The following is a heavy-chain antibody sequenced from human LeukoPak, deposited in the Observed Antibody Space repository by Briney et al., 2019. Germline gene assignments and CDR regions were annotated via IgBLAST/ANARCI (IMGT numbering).Heavy chain of an antibody. CDR1: GGTFSSYA. Sequence: ASVKVSCKASGGTFSSYAISWVRQAPGQGLEWMGRIIPILGIANYAQKFQGRVTITADKSTSTAYMELSSLRSEDTAVYYCARDLWDIVVSPDYWGQGTLVTVSS. CDR2: IIPILGIA. D-gene: IGHD2-15*01. V-gene: IGHV1-69*04. J-gene: IGHJ4*02. CDR3: ARDLWDIVVSPDY.